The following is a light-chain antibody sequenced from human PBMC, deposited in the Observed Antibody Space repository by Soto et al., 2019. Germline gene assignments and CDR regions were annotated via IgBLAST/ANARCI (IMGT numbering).Light chain of an antibody. CDR2: DAS. Sequence: EIVLTQSPATLSLSPGERATRSCRASQWVRSYLAWYQQKPGQAPRLLIYDASNRATDIPARFSGSGSGTDFALTISSRDPEDSAVYYCHQRSKWPLTFGGGTKVDIK. CDR1: QWVRSY. V-gene: IGKV3-11*01. CDR3: HQRSKWPLT. J-gene: IGKJ4*01.